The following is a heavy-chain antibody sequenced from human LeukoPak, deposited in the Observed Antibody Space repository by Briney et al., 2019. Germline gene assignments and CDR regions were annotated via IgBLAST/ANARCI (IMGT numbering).Heavy chain of an antibody. J-gene: IGHJ6*03. CDR3: ATQGTTVTTYYYYMDV. CDR1: GYTLTELS. D-gene: IGHD4-11*01. Sequence: ASVKVSCKVSGYTLTELSMHWVRQAPGKGLEWMGGFDPEDGETIYAQKFQGRVTMTEDTSTDTAYMELSSLRSEDTAVYYCATQGTTVTTYYYYMDVWGKGTTVTVS. CDR2: FDPEDGET. V-gene: IGHV1-24*01.